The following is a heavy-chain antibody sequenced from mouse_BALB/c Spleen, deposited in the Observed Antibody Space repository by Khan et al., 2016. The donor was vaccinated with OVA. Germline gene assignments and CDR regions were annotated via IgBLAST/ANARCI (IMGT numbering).Heavy chain of an antibody. J-gene: IGHJ3*01. D-gene: IGHD2-2*01. V-gene: IGHV1S135*01. Sequence: EVQLQESRPELMKPGASVKISCKASGYSFTSYYIHWIMQSHGKSLEWIGYIDPFSGGITYNQKFKGKATLTVDKSSSTAYIYFSNLTSEDSAVYYCTRHGYVAWFTYWGQGTLVTVSA. CDR2: IDPFSGGI. CDR3: TRHGYVAWFTY. CDR1: GYSFTSYY.